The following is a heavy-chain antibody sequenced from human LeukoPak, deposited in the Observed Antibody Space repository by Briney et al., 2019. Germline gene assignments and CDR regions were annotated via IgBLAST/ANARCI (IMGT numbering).Heavy chain of an antibody. CDR2: IKQDGSEK. Sequence: GGSLRLSCAASGFTFSIYWMRLVRQAPGKGLEWVANIKQDGSEKYYVDSVKGRFTISRDNAKNSLYLQMNSLRAEDTAVYYCARDRGYYDYVWGSYRQGDAFDIWGQGTMVTVSS. V-gene: IGHV3-7*01. D-gene: IGHD3-16*02. CDR1: GFTFSIYW. J-gene: IGHJ3*02. CDR3: ARDRGYYDYVWGSYRQGDAFDI.